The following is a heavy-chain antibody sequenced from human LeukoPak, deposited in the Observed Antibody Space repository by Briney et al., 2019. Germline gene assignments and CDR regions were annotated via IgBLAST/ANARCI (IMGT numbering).Heavy chain of an antibody. D-gene: IGHD6-13*01. Sequence: PSETLSLTCAVYGGSFSGYYWSWIRQPPGKGLEWIGETNHSGSTNYNPSLKSRVTISVDTSKNQFSLKLSSVTAADTAVYYCARTPAAAGTPTHDYWGQGTLVTVSS. V-gene: IGHV4-34*01. J-gene: IGHJ4*02. CDR3: ARTPAAAGTPTHDY. CDR2: TNHSGST. CDR1: GGSFSGYY.